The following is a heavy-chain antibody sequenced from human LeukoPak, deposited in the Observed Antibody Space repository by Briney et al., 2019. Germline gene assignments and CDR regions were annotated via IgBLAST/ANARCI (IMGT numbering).Heavy chain of an antibody. V-gene: IGHV3-53*01. CDR1: GFTVSSNY. D-gene: IGHD3-22*01. Sequence: QTGGSLRLSCAASGFTVSSNYMSWVRQAPGKGLEWVSVIYSGGSTYYADSVKGRFTISRDNSKNTLYLQMNSLRAEDTAVYYCARAPHDITMIVVADIYFNYWGQGTLVTVSS. CDR3: ARAPHDITMIVVADIYFNY. J-gene: IGHJ4*02. CDR2: IYSGGST.